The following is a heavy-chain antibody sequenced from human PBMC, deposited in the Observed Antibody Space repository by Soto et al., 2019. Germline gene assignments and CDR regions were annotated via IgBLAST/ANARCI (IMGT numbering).Heavy chain of an antibody. CDR2: VKDGGHT. D-gene: IGHD5-12*01. CDR3: ARGQEGVVATH. Sequence: QVQLQQWGAGLLKPSETLSLNCAVTGGSLSGYYWSWIRQPPGKGLEWIGEVKDGGHTNYTPSLRGRVTISSDTPNTQFSLSLNSVTAADTGVYYCARGQEGVVATHWDQGSLVTVSS. CDR1: GGSLSGYY. V-gene: IGHV4-34*01. J-gene: IGHJ4*02.